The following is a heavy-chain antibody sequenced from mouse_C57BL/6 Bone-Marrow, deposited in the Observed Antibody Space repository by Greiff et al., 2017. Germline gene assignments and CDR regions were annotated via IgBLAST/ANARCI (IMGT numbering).Heavy chain of an antibody. CDR3: ARCSLKLAGDY. J-gene: IGHJ4*01. Sequence: VQLLESGAELVRPGTSVKVSCMASGYAFTNYLIEWVKQRPGQGLEWIGVINPGSGGTNYNEKFKGKATLTADKSSSTAYMQLSSLTSEASAVDDCARCSLKLAGDYWGQGKSVPVSS. CDR2: INPGSGGT. V-gene: IGHV1-54*01. D-gene: IGHD4-1*01. CDR1: GYAFTNYL.